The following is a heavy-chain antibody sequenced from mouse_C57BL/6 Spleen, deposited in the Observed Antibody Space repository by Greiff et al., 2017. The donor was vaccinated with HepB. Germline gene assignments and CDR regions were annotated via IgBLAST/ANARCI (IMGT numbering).Heavy chain of an antibody. CDR1: GYTFTSYW. V-gene: IGHV1-72*01. CDR2: IDPNSGCT. Sequence: VQLQQPGAELVKPGASVKLSCKASGYTFTSYWMHWVRQSPGRGLEWIGRIDPNSGCTKYNEKFKSKATLTIDKTSSTTYMQLSSLTSEDSAVYYCARKDYEYDEGFDDWGQGTTLTVSS. J-gene: IGHJ2*01. D-gene: IGHD2-4*01. CDR3: ARKDYEYDEGFDD.